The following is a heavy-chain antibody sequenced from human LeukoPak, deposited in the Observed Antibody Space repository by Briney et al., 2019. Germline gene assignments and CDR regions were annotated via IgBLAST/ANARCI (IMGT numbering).Heavy chain of an antibody. CDR3: AREGGPYSSTLRGQ. Sequence: PGGSLRLSCAVSGFTVSGNYMSWVRQAPGKGLEWVSAMYSTGSTDYADSVKGRFTIFRDNSKNTLYLQMNNLRAEDTAVYYCAREGGPYSSTLRGQWGQGTLVTVSS. V-gene: IGHV3-53*01. CDR2: MYSTGST. D-gene: IGHD2-2*01. CDR1: GFTVSGNY. J-gene: IGHJ4*02.